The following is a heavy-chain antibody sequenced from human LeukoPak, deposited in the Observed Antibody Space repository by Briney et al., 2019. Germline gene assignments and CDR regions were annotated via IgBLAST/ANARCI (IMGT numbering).Heavy chain of an antibody. Sequence: GASVKVSCKVSGYTLTELSMHWVRQAPGKGLEWMGGFDPEDGETIYAQKFQGRVTMTEDTSTDTAYMELSSLRSEDTAVYYCAKSVLVRGNYGMDVWGQGTTVTVSS. CDR3: AKSVLVRGNYGMDV. CDR2: FDPEDGET. D-gene: IGHD3-10*01. CDR1: GYTLTELS. V-gene: IGHV1-24*01. J-gene: IGHJ6*02.